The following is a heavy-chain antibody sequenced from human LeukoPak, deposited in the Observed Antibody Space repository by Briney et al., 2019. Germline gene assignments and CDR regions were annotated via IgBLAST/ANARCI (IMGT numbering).Heavy chain of an antibody. J-gene: IGHJ4*02. Sequence: PGRSLRLSCAASGFTFTSYWMSWVRQAPGKGLEWVANIKQDGSEKYYVDSVKGRFTISRDNAKNSLYLQMNSLRAEDTAVYYCARRRYYYDSNGYYYQTYYFGYWGQGTLVTVSS. CDR2: IKQDGSEK. CDR3: ARRRYYYDSNGYYYQTYYFGY. CDR1: GFTFTSYW. V-gene: IGHV3-7*01. D-gene: IGHD3-22*01.